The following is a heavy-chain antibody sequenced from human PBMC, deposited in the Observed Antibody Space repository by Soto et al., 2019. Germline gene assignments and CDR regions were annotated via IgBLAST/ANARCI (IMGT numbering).Heavy chain of an antibody. Sequence: GGSLRLSCAASGFTFSSYAMHWLRQAPGKGLGWVAVISYDGSNKYYADSVKGRFTISRDNSKNTLYLQMNSLRAEDTAVYYCARDSLIAARPGARYFDYWGQGXLVTVSS. CDR2: ISYDGSNK. CDR1: GFTFSSYA. D-gene: IGHD6-6*01. V-gene: IGHV3-30-3*01. J-gene: IGHJ4*02. CDR3: ARDSLIAARPGARYFDY.